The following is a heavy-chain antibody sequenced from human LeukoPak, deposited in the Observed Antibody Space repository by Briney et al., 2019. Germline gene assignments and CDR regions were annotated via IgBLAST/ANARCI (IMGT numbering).Heavy chain of an antibody. J-gene: IGHJ4*02. CDR1: GYTFTSYD. V-gene: IGHV1-8*01. CDR3: ARDGVVVPAALDY. CDR2: MNPNSGNT. Sequence: ASVKVSCKASGYTFTSYDINWVRQATGQGLEWMGWMNPNSGNTGYAQKFQGRVTMTRNTSISTAYMELTRLRSDDTAVYYCARDGVVVPAALDYWGQGTLVTVSS. D-gene: IGHD2-2*01.